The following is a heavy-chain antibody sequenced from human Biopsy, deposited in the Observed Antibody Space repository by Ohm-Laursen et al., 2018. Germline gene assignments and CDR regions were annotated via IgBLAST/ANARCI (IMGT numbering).Heavy chain of an antibody. D-gene: IGHD3-9*01. J-gene: IGHJ1*01. CDR2: NIPILGTG. CDR3: ATKLTGYFHH. V-gene: IGHV1-69*06. CDR1: GGNFSNYG. Sequence: VKVSCKAPGGNFSNYGVNWVRQAPGQGLEWLGGNIPILGTGNYAQKFQDRVTVAADTSTSTATIELRSLRSDDTAVYYCATKLTGYFHHWGQGTLVIVSS.